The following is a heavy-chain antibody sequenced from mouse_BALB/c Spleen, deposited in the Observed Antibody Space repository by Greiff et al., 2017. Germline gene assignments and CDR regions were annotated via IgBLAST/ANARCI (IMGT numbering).Heavy chain of an antibody. CDR1: GYTFTEYT. D-gene: IGHD1-1*01. Sequence: EVQLQQSGPELVKPGASVKISCKTSGYTFTEYTMHWVKQSHGKSLEWIGGINPNNGGTSYNQKFKGKATLTVDKSSSTAYMELRSLTSEDSAVYYCARRFYYYGSSPSYWYFDVWGAGTTVTVSS. J-gene: IGHJ1*01. V-gene: IGHV1-18*01. CDR3: ARRFYYYGSSPSYWYFDV. CDR2: INPNNGGT.